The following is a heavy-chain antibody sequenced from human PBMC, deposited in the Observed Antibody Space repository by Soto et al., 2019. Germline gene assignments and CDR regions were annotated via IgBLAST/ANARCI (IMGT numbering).Heavy chain of an antibody. CDR1: GYTFTSYG. CDR2: ISAYNGNT. D-gene: IGHD6-13*01. CDR3: ARDRYSAAGQYPIVVFDP. V-gene: IGHV1-18*01. Sequence: QVQLVQSGAEVKKPGASVKVSCKASGYTFTSYGISWVRQAPGQGLEWMGWISAYNGNTNYAQQLQGRVTMTTDTSTSTAYMELRSLRAADTAVYYCARDRYSAAGQYPIVVFDPCGQGTLVTVSS. J-gene: IGHJ5*02.